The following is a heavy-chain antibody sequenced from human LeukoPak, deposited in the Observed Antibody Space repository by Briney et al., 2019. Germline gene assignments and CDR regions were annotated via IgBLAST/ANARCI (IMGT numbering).Heavy chain of an antibody. CDR1: GDSISSYY. D-gene: IGHD3-10*01. CDR3: ARDTTYYYGSGSYLNWFDP. J-gene: IGHJ5*02. V-gene: IGHV4-4*07. Sequence: SETLSLTCTVSGDSISSYYRSWVRQPAGKGLEWIGRIYTSGSTNYNPSLKSRVTISVDKSKNQFSLKLSSVTAADTAVYYCARDTTYYYGSGSYLNWFDPWGQGTLVTVSS. CDR2: IYTSGST.